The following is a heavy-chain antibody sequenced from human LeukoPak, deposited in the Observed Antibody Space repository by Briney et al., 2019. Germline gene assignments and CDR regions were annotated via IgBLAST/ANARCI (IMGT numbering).Heavy chain of an antibody. CDR1: GYTCTSYA. D-gene: IGHD6-13*01. CDR2: INAGNGNT. Sequence: ASVKVSCKASGYTCTSYAMHWVRQAPGQRLEWMGWINAGNGNTKYSQKFQGRVTITRDTSASTAYMELSSLRSEDTAVYYCARAVLPGYSTVGFDYWGQGTLVTVSS. J-gene: IGHJ4*02. V-gene: IGHV1-3*01. CDR3: ARAVLPGYSTVGFDY.